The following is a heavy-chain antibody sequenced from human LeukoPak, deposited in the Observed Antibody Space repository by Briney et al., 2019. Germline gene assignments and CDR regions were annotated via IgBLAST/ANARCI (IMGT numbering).Heavy chain of an antibody. CDR1: EFTFINYA. J-gene: IGHJ4*02. CDR2: ISGRGTTT. D-gene: IGHD3-10*01. V-gene: IGHV3-23*01. Sequence: PGGSLRLSCAGSEFTFINYAMSWVHQAPGKGLEWVSTISGRGTTTYYADSVKGRFTISRDTSKNTMYMQMNSLRAEDTAVYYCASMGASIYGSYYFEYWGQGALVTVSS. CDR3: ASMGASIYGSYYFEY.